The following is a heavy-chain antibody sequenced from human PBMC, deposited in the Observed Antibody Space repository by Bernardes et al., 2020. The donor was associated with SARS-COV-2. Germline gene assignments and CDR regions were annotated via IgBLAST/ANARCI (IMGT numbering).Heavy chain of an antibody. CDR1: GGYISSSRYY. J-gene: IGHJ4*02. CDR3: ARHVYRAAGAVDY. CDR2: SYYCPIA. V-gene: IGHV4-39*01. Sequence: SRYLSLTFTVSGGYISSSRYYSSSLLEPPGKPPGSIRCSYYCPIAYYNPSLKSRVTTSVDTPKNHVSLKLSTVTAADTAVYYCARHVYRAAGAVDYWGQGTQVSVTS. D-gene: IGHD6-13*01.